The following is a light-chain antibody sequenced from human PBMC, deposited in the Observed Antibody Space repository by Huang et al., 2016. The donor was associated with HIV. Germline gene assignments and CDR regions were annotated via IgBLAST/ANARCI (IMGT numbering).Light chain of an antibody. Sequence: DIVLTQSPLSLPVTPGEPASISCRSSQSLLSSNGYNYLHWYLQKPGHSPQLVISLASNRAAGVPDRFSGRGSGTDFTLKISRVEAEDVGVYYCMQGLQTPQTFGQGTKVEIK. CDR3: MQGLQTPQT. CDR2: LAS. CDR1: QSLLSSNGYNY. V-gene: IGKV2-28*01. J-gene: IGKJ1*01.